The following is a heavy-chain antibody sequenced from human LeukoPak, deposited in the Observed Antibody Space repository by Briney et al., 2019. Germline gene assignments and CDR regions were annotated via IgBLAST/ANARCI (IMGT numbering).Heavy chain of an antibody. J-gene: IGHJ6*02. CDR2: ISYDGSNK. D-gene: IGHD3-3*01. Sequence: PGGSLRLSCAASGFTFSSYGMHWVRQAPGKGLEWVAVISYDGSNKYYADSVKGRFTISRDNSKSTLYLQMNSLRAEDTAVYYCAKEDDFWSGYLKIRAYGMDVWGQGTTVTVSS. CDR3: AKEDDFWSGYLKIRAYGMDV. V-gene: IGHV3-30*18. CDR1: GFTFSSYG.